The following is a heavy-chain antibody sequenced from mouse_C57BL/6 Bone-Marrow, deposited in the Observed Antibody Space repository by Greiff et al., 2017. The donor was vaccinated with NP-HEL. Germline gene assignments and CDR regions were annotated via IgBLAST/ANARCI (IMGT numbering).Heavy chain of an antibody. Sequence: EVQLQQSGTVLARPGASVKMSCKTSGYTFTSYWMHWVKQRPGQGLEWIGAINPGNSDTSYNQKFKGKAKLTAVTSASTAYMELSSLTNEDSAVYYCTKWKVTTVVFYWYFDVWGTGTTVTVSS. V-gene: IGHV1-5*01. D-gene: IGHD1-1*01. CDR3: TKWKVTTVVFYWYFDV. J-gene: IGHJ1*03. CDR1: GYTFTSYW. CDR2: INPGNSDT.